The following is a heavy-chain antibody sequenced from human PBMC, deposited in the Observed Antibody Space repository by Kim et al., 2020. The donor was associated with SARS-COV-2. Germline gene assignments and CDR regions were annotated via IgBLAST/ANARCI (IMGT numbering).Heavy chain of an antibody. V-gene: IGHV1-46*01. J-gene: IGHJ4*02. CDR1: GYTFTSYS. CDR3: ARDWSEECLFDY. CDR2: INPSGGST. D-gene: IGHD3-3*01. Sequence: ASVKVSCKASGYTFTSYSMHWVRQAPGQRLEWMGLINPSGGSTSYAQKFQGRVTITRDTSTSTAYMELSSLRSEDTAVYYCARDWSEECLFDYWGEETLVTVSS.